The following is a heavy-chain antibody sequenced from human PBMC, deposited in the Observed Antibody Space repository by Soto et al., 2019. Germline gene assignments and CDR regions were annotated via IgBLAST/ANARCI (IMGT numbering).Heavy chain of an antibody. CDR1: GFTFSSYA. CDR2: ISYDGSNK. V-gene: IGHV3-30-3*01. J-gene: IGHJ4*02. CDR3: ARDRGGGDFIYFDY. D-gene: IGHD2-21*02. Sequence: QVQLVESGGGVVQPGRSLRLSCAASGFTFSSYAMHWVRQAPGKGLEWVAVISYDGSNKYYADSVKGRFTISRDNSKNTLYLQMNSLRAADTAVYCCARDRGGGDFIYFDYWGQGTLVTVSS.